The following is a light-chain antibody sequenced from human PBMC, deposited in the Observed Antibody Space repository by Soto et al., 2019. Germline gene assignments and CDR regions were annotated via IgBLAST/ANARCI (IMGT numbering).Light chain of an antibody. CDR1: QSVSKY. CDR2: DAS. V-gene: IGKV3-11*01. CDR3: QQRSNWPLT. J-gene: IGKJ4*01. Sequence: DIVLTQSPVTLSLSPGERATLSCRASQSVSKYLAWYQQKPGQAPRLLIYDASNRVTDIPARFSGSGSGTDFTLIISSLEPEDFAVYYCQQRSNWPLTFGGGTKVEIK.